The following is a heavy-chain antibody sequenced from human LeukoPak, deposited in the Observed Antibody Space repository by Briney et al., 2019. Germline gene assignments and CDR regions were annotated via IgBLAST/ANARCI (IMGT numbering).Heavy chain of an antibody. CDR3: ARDGVAYSGYDWCFDY. J-gene: IGHJ4*02. CDR1: GFTFSSYG. CDR2: ISYDGSNK. D-gene: IGHD5-12*01. Sequence: PGGSLRLSCAASGFTFSSYGMHWVRQAPGKGLEWVAVISYDGSNKYYADSVKGRFTISRDNSKNTLYLQMNSLRAEDTAVYYCARDGVAYSGYDWCFDYWGQGTLVTVSS. V-gene: IGHV3-30*03.